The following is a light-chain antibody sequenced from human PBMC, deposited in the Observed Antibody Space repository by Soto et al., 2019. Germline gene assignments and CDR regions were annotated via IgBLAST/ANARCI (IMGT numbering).Light chain of an antibody. CDR3: QQRSSWPLT. CDR2: DAS. V-gene: IGKV3-11*01. CDR1: QSVGSD. J-gene: IGKJ5*01. Sequence: EIVLTQSPATLSLSPGERATLSCWASQSVGSDLAWYQQKPGQAPRLIIYDASKRATGIPGRFSGIGSGADFTLTITSLEPEDFALYYCQQRSSWPLTFGQGTRLEIK.